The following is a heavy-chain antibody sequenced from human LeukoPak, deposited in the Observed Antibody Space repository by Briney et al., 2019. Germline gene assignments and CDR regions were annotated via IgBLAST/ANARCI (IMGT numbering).Heavy chain of an antibody. Sequence: GGSLRLSCAATGFTFSSYGMHWVRQAPGKGLEWVAFIRYDGSNKFYADSVKGRFTISRDNAKNSLYLQMNSLKTEDTAVYYCTTDGGETYGDYTLKDYWGQGTLVTVSS. CDR1: GFTFSSYG. CDR2: IRYDGSNK. D-gene: IGHD4-17*01. V-gene: IGHV3-30*02. J-gene: IGHJ4*02. CDR3: TTDGGETYGDYTLKDY.